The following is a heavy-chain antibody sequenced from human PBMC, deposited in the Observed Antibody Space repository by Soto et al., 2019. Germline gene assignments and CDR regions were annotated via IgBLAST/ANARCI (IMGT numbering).Heavy chain of an antibody. CDR3: ARGGYYTPGFDY. CDR1: GGSISSSNW. CDR2: IHDSGST. Sequence: QVQLQESGPGLVKPSGTLSLTCAVSGGSISSSNWWSWVRQPPGKGLEWIGEIHDSGSTHYNPSLKSRVTISIDKSKSQFSVKLSSVTAADTAVYYCARGGYYTPGFDYWGQGTLVTVSS. J-gene: IGHJ4*02. V-gene: IGHV4-4*02. D-gene: IGHD3-3*01.